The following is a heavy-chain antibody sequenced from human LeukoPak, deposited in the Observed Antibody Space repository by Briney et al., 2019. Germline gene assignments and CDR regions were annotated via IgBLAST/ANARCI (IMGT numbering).Heavy chain of an antibody. D-gene: IGHD6-19*01. CDR2: INLSGST. Sequence: SETLSLTCAVYGGSFSGYYWSWIRQPPGKGLEWIGEINLSGSTNYNPSLKSRVTISVDTSKNQFSLKLSSVTAADTAVYYCARSSVAVAGIVYFDYWGQGTLVTVSS. V-gene: IGHV4-34*01. J-gene: IGHJ4*02. CDR1: GGSFSGYY. CDR3: ARSSVAVAGIVYFDY.